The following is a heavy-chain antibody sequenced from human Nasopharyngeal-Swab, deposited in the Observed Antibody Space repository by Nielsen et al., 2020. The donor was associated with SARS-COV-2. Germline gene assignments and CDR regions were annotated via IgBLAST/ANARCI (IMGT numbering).Heavy chain of an antibody. CDR3: ARIYCSTTSCSNFDY. V-gene: IGHV4-31*03. Sequence: LRLSCTVSGGSISSGGYYWSWIRQHPGKGLEWIGSSHYSGSTYYNPSLKSRVTISVDTSKNQFSLELSSVTAADTAVYYCARIYCSTTSCSNFDYWGQGTLVTVSS. J-gene: IGHJ4*02. D-gene: IGHD2-2*01. CDR2: SHYSGST. CDR1: GGSISSGGYY.